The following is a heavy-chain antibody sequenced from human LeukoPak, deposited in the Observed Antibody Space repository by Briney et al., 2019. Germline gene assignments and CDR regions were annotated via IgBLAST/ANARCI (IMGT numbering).Heavy chain of an antibody. CDR3: ARTPDGADY. Sequence: GGSLRLSCAASGFTLNNYWMTWFRQAPGKGLEWVANIKQDGTEIFYVDSVRGRFIISRDNAENSLYLQMNSLRVEDTAVYYCARTPDGADYWGQGTLVTVSS. V-gene: IGHV3-7*01. CDR1: GFTLNNYW. CDR2: IKQDGTEI. J-gene: IGHJ4*02. D-gene: IGHD3-10*01.